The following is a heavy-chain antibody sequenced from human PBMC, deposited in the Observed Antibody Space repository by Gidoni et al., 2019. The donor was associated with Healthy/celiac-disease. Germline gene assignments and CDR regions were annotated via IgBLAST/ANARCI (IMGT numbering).Heavy chain of an antibody. CDR1: GFTFSGSA. D-gene: IGHD4-17*01. J-gene: IGHJ4*02. CDR2: IRSKANSYAT. Sequence: EMQLVESGGGLVQPGGSLNLSCAASGFTFSGSAMHWVRQASGKVLEWVGRIRSKANSYATAYAASVKGRFTISRDDSKNTAYLQMNSLKTEDTAVYYCIPRWDMTTVPYWGQGTLVTVSS. CDR3: IPRWDMTTVPY. V-gene: IGHV3-73*02.